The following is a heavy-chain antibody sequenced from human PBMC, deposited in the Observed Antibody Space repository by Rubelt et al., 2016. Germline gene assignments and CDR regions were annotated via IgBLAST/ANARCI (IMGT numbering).Heavy chain of an antibody. V-gene: IGHV4-34*01. J-gene: IGHJ6*02. D-gene: IGHD1-26*01. CDR2: INHSGST. CDR1: GGSFSGYY. CDR3: ARGRMGFHYYYYGMDV. Sequence: QVQLQQWGAGLLKPSETLSLTCAVYGGSFSGYYWSWIRQPPGKGLEWIGGINHSGSTNYNPSLKSQVTISVDTSRNQFSLKLSSVTAAGTAVYYCARGRMGFHYYYYGMDVWGQGTTVTVSS.